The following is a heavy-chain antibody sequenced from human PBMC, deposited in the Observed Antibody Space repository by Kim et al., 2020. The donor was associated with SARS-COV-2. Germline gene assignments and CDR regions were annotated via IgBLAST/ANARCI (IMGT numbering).Heavy chain of an antibody. D-gene: IGHD4-17*01. CDR3: ARTIYGDYAYYFDY. CDR2: IYTGVST. CDR1: GFTVSSNY. Sequence: GGSLRLSCAASGFTVSSNYMSWVRQAPGQGLEWVSLIYTGVSTSYAYSVKGRFTISRDNSKNTLYLQMNSLRAEDTAVYYCARTIYGDYAYYFDYWGQGTLVTVSS. J-gene: IGHJ4*02. V-gene: IGHV3-66*01.